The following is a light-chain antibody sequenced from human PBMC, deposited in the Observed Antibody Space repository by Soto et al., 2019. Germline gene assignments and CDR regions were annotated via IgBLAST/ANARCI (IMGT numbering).Light chain of an antibody. J-gene: IGLJ1*01. CDR3: SSYTSTSTRV. V-gene: IGLV2-14*01. Sequence: QSAITQPAFVSGSPGQSITISCTGTSSDVGGYNYVSWYQHPPGKAPKLMISEVSNRPSGVSNRFSGSKSGNTASLTISGLQAEDEADYYCSSYTSTSTRVFGTGTKVTFL. CDR2: EVS. CDR1: SSDVGGYNY.